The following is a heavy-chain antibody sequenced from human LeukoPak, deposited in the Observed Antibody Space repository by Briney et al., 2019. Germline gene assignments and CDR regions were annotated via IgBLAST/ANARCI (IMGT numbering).Heavy chain of an antibody. D-gene: IGHD3-22*01. Sequence: ASVKVSCKTSGDTFSTYTFSWVRQAPGQGLEWMGGIIPIFGTANYAQKFQGRVTITADKSTSTAYMELSSLRSEDTAVYYCARDLYYYDSSGYYNWFDPWGQGTLVTVSS. CDR2: IIPIFGTA. J-gene: IGHJ5*02. CDR3: ARDLYYYDSSGYYNWFDP. CDR1: GDTFSTYT. V-gene: IGHV1-69*06.